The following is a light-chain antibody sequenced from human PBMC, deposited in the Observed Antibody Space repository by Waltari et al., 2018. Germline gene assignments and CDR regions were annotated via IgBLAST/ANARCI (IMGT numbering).Light chain of an antibody. V-gene: IGLV2-23*02. CDR2: EVF. Sequence: QSALTQPAPVSGTPGQSITIPRSGTTRDVRSYDLVSWYQQHPGEAPKLLICEVFKRPPDTSSRFSGAKSGSTASLTISGLQPEDEADYCCSYAGRGTYVFGSGTKVTVL. CDR3: CSYAGRGTYV. CDR1: TRDVRSYDL. J-gene: IGLJ1*01.